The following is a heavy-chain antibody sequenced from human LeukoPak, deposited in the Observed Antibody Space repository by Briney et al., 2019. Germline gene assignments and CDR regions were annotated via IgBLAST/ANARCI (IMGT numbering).Heavy chain of an antibody. V-gene: IGHV3-21*01. Sequence: KSGGSLRLSCAASGFTFSSYSMNWVRQAPGKGLEWVSSISSSSSYIYYADSVKGRFTISRDNAKNSLYLQMNSLRAEDTAVYYCARDHGSGSYRPYWGQGTLVTVSS. J-gene: IGHJ4*02. CDR3: ARDHGSGSYRPY. D-gene: IGHD3-10*01. CDR1: GFTFSSYS. CDR2: ISSSSSYI.